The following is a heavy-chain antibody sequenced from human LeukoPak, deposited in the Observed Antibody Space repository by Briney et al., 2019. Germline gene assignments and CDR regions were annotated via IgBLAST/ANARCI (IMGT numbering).Heavy chain of an antibody. CDR2: INPNSGGT. CDR3: ARDLVGIAADNWFDP. J-gene: IGHJ5*02. D-gene: IGHD6-13*01. Sequence: ASVKVSCKASGYTFTGYYMHWVRQAPGQGLGWMGWINPNSGGTNYAQKFQGRVTMTRDTSISTAYMELSRLRSDDTAVYYCARDLVGIAADNWFDPWGQGTLVTVSS. CDR1: GYTFTGYY. V-gene: IGHV1-2*02.